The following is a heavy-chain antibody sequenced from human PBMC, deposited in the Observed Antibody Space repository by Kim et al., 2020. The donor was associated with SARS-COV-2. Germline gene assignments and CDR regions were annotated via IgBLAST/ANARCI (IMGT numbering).Heavy chain of an antibody. J-gene: IGHJ6*02. CDR3: ARHLRYYYGVDV. CDR1: GFTFSIYG. CDR2: IKEDGTEK. Sequence: GGSLRLSCAASGFTFSIYGMSWVRRAPGKGLELVANIKEDGTEKSYVDSVKGRFTISRDNAKNSLYLQMNNLRPEDTAVYYCARHLRYYYGVDVWGQGTTVTVSS. V-gene: IGHV3-7*01. D-gene: IGHD3-16*01.